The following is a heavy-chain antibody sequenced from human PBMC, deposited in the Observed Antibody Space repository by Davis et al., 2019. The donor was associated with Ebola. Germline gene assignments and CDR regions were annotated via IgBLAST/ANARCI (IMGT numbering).Heavy chain of an antibody. D-gene: IGHD5-12*01. J-gene: IGHJ4*02. CDR2: INAGNGNT. V-gene: IGHV1-3*01. CDR1: GYTFINYA. Sequence: AASVKVSCKASGYTFINYAIHWVRQAPGQRLEWMGWINAGNGNTKYSQKFQGRVTITRDTSASTAYMELSSLRSEDTAVYYCALGYSGYDGVVYWGQGTLVTVSS. CDR3: ALGYSGYDGVVY.